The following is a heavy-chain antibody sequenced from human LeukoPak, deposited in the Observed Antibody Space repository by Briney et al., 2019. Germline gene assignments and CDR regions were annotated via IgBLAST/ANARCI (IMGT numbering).Heavy chain of an antibody. D-gene: IGHD1-26*01. V-gene: IGHV1-2*02. CDR2: INPNSGGT. CDR3: ARSLSGSYYYAAFDI. J-gene: IGHJ3*02. CDR1: GGTFSSYA. Sequence: RASVKVSCTASGGTFSSYAISWVRQAPGQGLEWMGWINPNSGGTNYAQKFQGRVTMTRDTSISTAYMELSRLRSDDTAVYYCARSLSGSYYYAAFDIWGQGTMVTVSS.